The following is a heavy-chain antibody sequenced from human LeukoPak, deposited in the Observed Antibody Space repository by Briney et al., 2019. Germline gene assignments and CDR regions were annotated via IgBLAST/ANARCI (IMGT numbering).Heavy chain of an antibody. CDR3: ARVRAAAGTIPPLSYYMDV. V-gene: IGHV1-69*13. Sequence: ASVKVSCKASGGTFSSYAISWVRQAPGQGLEWMGGIIPIFGTANYAQKFQGRVTITADESTSTAYMELSSLRSEDTAVYYCARVRAAAGTIPPLSYYMDVWGKGTTVTVSS. CDR2: IIPIFGTA. D-gene: IGHD6-13*01. CDR1: GGTFSSYA. J-gene: IGHJ6*03.